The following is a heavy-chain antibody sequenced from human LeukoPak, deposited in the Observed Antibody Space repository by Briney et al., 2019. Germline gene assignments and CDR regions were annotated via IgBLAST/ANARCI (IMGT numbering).Heavy chain of an antibody. V-gene: IGHV3-7*01. D-gene: IGHD2-15*01. CDR2: IHPDGVSAK. J-gene: IGHJ1*01. CDR3: ASTCPYCSEDNCAL. CDR1: GLAFRNHW. Sequence: GGSLRLSCVASGLAFRNHWMSWVRQAPGKGLEWVANIHPDGVSAKNYVDSVKGRFTISRDNAKNSLYLQMTNLRADDPAVYYCASTCPYCSEDNCALGGQGTLVTVSS.